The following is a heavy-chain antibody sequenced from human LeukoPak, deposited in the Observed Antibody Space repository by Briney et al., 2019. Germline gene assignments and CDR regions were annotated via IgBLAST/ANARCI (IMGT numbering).Heavy chain of an antibody. Sequence: GGSLRLSCAASGFTFSSYAMTWVRQAPGKGLEWVSAISGSGGSTYYADSVKGRFTISRDNSKNTLYLQMNSLRAEDTAVYYCAKDFGFGEFFDYWGQGTLVTVSS. D-gene: IGHD3-10*01. CDR3: AKDFGFGEFFDY. V-gene: IGHV3-23*01. CDR2: ISGSGGST. CDR1: GFTFSSYA. J-gene: IGHJ4*02.